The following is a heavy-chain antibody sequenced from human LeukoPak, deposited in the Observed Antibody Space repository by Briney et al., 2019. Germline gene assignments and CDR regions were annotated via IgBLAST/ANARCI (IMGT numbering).Heavy chain of an antibody. CDR1: GFSFRTNV. D-gene: IGHD3-10*01. CDR3: ARRGEGY. V-gene: IGHV3-23*01. Sequence: GGSLRLSCAASGFSFRTNVMLWVRQAPGKGLEWVSTINSNGVSTFYADSVKGRFTTFRDNSKNTLFLQMSSLRLDDTARYYCARRGEGYWGQGSLVTVSS. J-gene: IGHJ4*02. CDR2: INSNGVST.